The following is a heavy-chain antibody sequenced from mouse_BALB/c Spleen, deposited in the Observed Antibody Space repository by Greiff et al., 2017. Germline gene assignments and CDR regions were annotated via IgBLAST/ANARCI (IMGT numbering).Heavy chain of an antibody. CDR3: NGNYGAMDY. J-gene: IGHJ4*01. V-gene: IGHV14-4*02. Sequence: GQLQQSGAELVRSGASVKLSCTASGFNIKDYYMHWVKQRPEQGLEWIGWIDPENGDTEYAPKFQGKATMTADTSSNTAYLQLSSLTSEDTAVYYCNGNYGAMDYWGQGTSVTVSS. CDR1: GFNIKDYY. D-gene: IGHD2-1*01. CDR2: IDPENGDT.